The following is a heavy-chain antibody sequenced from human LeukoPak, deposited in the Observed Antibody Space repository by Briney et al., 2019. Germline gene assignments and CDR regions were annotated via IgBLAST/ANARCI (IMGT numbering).Heavy chain of an antibody. CDR2: INHSGST. CDR1: GGSFSGYY. V-gene: IGHV4-34*01. Sequence: SETLSLTCAVYGGSFSGYYWSWIRQPPGKGLEWIGEINHSGSTHYNPSLKSRVTISVDTSKNQFSLKLSSVTAADTAVYYCARGGQYAARPWWFDHWGQGTLVTVSS. J-gene: IGHJ5*02. CDR3: ARGGQYAARPWWFDH. D-gene: IGHD2-2*01.